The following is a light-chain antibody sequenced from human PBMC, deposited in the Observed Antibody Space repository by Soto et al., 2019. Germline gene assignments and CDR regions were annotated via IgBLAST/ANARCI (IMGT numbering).Light chain of an antibody. V-gene: IGKV1-5*01. CDR1: QSISSW. CDR2: DAS. J-gene: IGKJ1*01. CDR3: QQYNTYSPT. Sequence: DIPMTQSPSTLSASVGDRVTITCRASQSISSWLAWYQQKPGKAPKLLIYDASSLESGVPSRFSGSGSGTEFTLTISSLQPDDFATYYCQQYNTYSPTFGQGTTV.